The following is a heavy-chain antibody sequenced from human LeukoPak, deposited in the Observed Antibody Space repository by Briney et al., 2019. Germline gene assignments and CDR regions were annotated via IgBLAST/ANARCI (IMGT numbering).Heavy chain of an antibody. V-gene: IGHV4-38-2*01. D-gene: IGHD2-2*02. J-gene: IGHJ3*01. CDR1: GYSISGGFY. CDR3: ARGFCSSIDCYNDAFDF. Sequence: SETLSLTCAVSGYSISGGFYWVWIRQSPGKGLEWLASVSGGGTTYYNPALKNRLTISLDTSKNHFSVNLTSVTAADTAVYYCARGFCSSIDCYNDAFDFWGQGTMVTVSS. CDR2: VSGGGTT.